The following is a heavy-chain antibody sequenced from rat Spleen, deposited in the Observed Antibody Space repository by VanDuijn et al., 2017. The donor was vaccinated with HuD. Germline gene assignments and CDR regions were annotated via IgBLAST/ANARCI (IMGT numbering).Heavy chain of an antibody. J-gene: IGHJ2*01. Sequence: EVQLAESGGGLVQPGRSLKLSCAASGFTFSDYYMAWVRQAPTKGLEWVASISYDGGSTYYRDAVKGRFTISRDTAKSSLYLQMDSLRSEDTATYYCTTEIPEFDYWGQGVMVTVSS. CDR1: GFTFSDYY. D-gene: IGHD1-4*01. V-gene: IGHV5-20*01. CDR2: ISYDGGST. CDR3: TTEIPEFDY.